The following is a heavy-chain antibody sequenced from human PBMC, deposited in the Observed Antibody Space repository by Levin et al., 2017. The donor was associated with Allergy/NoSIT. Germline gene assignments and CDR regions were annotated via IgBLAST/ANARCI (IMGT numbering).Heavy chain of an antibody. CDR3: ARHLGYSGYGLDAFDI. CDR2: IHTLGSA. V-gene: IGHV4-39*01. Sequence: SETLSLTCTVSGGSISKSHYYWGWIRQPPGKGLEWIGSIHTLGSAYYNPSLKSRVSISIDTSKNQFPLNLRSVTAADTAVFYCARHLGYSGYGLDAFDIWGQGTMVTVSS. J-gene: IGHJ3*02. D-gene: IGHD5-12*01. CDR1: GGSISKSHYY.